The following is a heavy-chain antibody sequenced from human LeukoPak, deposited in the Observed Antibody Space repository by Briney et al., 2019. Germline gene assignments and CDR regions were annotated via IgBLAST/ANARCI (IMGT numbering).Heavy chain of an antibody. CDR2: ISGSGGST. J-gene: IGHJ4*02. CDR1: GLTFSSYA. Sequence: PGGSLRLSCAASGLTFSSYAMSWVRQAPGKGLEWVSAISGSGGSTYYADSVKGRFTASRDNSKNTLYLRMNSLRVEDTAVYYCAKDWRADYWGQGTLVTVSS. V-gene: IGHV3-23*01. CDR3: AKDWRADY.